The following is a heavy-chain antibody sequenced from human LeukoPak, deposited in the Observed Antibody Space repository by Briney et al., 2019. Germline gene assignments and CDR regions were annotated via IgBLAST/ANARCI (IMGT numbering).Heavy chain of an antibody. J-gene: IGHJ4*02. Sequence: SVKVSCKASGGTFSSYAISWVRQAPGQGLEWMGGIISIFGTANYAQKFQGRVTITADESTSTAYMELSSLRSEDTAVYYCYSNYEGYFDYWGQGTLVTVSS. V-gene: IGHV1-69*13. CDR3: YSNYEGYFDY. CDR2: IISIFGTA. CDR1: GGTFSSYA. D-gene: IGHD4-11*01.